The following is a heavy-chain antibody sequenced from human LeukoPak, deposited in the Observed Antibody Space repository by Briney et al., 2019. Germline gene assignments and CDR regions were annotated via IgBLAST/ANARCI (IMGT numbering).Heavy chain of an antibody. Sequence: PSETLSLTCTVSGGSISSYYWSWIRQPPGKGLEWIGYIYYSGSTNYNPSLKSRVTISVDTSKNQFSLKLSSVTAADTAVYYCASAWNDESEYYFDYWGQGTLVTVSS. D-gene: IGHD1-1*01. CDR2: IYYSGST. V-gene: IGHV4-59*08. CDR3: ASAWNDESEYYFDY. CDR1: GGSISSYY. J-gene: IGHJ4*02.